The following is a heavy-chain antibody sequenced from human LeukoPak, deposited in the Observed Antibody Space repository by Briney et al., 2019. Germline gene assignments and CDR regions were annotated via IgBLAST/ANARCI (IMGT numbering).Heavy chain of an antibody. CDR2: ISGSGRCT. V-gene: IGHV3-23*01. CDR3: AKDKSSSSGWYYFDY. Sequence: GGSLRLSCAASEFTFSNHVMNWVRRAPGKGLEWVSGISGSGRCTYYADSVKGRFTISRDNSRNTLYLQMNSLRAEDTAVYYCAKDKSSSSGWYYFDYWGQGTLVTVSS. J-gene: IGHJ4*02. D-gene: IGHD6-19*01. CDR1: EFTFSNHV.